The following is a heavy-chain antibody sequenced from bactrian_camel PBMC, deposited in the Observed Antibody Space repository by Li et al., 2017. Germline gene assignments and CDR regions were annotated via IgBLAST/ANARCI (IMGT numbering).Heavy chain of an antibody. CDR2: IERDGST. Sequence: HVQLVESGGGSVQAGGSLRVSCAVSGYTYCRYTMSWYRQAPGKEREFVSRIERDGSTAYGESVKGRFTNSQDNAKNVVYLQMNSLKSEDTAVYYRVGDTWLYWGQGTQVTVSS. CDR1: GYTYCRYT. V-gene: IGHV3S55*01. D-gene: IGHD6*01. J-gene: IGHJ4*01. CDR3: VGDTWLY.